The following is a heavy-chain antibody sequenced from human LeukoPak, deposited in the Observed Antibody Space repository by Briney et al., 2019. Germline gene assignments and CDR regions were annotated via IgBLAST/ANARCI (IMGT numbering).Heavy chain of an antibody. CDR1: GASITSYH. J-gene: IGHJ5*01. D-gene: IGHD2-2*01. CDR2: MFYSGNT. Sequence: PSETLSLTCTVSGASITSYHWSWIPQPAGKGLEWIGRMFYSGNTDYNPSLKSRLTMSIDTSKNQFSLKLSSVTAADTAVYFCARDQEHCSGTSCYPYWYDSWGQGTLVTVSS. V-gene: IGHV4-4*07. CDR3: ARDQEHCSGTSCYPYWYDS.